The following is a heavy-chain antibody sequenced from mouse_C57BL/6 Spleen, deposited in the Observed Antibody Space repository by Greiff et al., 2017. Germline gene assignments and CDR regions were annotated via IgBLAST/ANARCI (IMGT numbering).Heavy chain of an antibody. CDR2: IYPGDGDT. CDR3: ARPSNYGFAY. Sequence: QVQLKQSGPELVKPGASVKISCKASGYAFSSSWMHWVKQRPGKGLEWIGRIYPGDGDTNYNGKFKGKATLTADKSSSTAYMQLSSLTSEDSAVYFCARPSNYGFAYWGQGTLVTVSA. J-gene: IGHJ3*01. D-gene: IGHD2-5*01. V-gene: IGHV1-82*01. CDR1: GYAFSSSW.